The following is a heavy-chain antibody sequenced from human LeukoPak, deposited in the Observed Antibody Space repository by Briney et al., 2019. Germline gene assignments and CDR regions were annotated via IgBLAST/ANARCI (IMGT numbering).Heavy chain of an antibody. V-gene: IGHV3-48*01. Sequence: PGGSLRLSCAASGFTFSSYWMSWVRQAPGKGLEWVSYISSSSSTIYYADYNAKNSLYLQMNSLRAEDTAVYYCARGGGSYSGDYWGQGTLVTVSS. J-gene: IGHJ4*02. D-gene: IGHD1-26*01. CDR3: ARGGGSYSGDY. CDR2: ISSSSSTI. CDR1: GFTFSSYW.